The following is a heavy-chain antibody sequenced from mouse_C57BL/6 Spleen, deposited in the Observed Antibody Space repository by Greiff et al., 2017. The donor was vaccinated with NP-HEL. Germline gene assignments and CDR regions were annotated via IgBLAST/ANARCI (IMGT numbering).Heavy chain of an antibody. CDR3: ARYYYGSSYNWYFDV. CDR1: GYSFTDYN. J-gene: IGHJ1*03. CDR2: INPNYGTT. Sequence: EVKLLESGPELVKPGASVKISCKASGYSFTDYNMNWVKQSNGKSLEWIGVINPNYGTTSYNQKFKGKATLTVDQSSSTAYMQLNSLTSEDSAVYYCARYYYGSSYNWYFDVWGTGTTVTVSS. V-gene: IGHV1-39*01. D-gene: IGHD1-1*01.